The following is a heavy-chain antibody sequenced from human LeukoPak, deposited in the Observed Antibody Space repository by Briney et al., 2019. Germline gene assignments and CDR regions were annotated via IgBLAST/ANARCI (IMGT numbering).Heavy chain of an antibody. CDR3: ATESGYGSGYGMDV. CDR2: IYHSGST. J-gene: IGHJ6*02. Sequence: LRLSCAASGFTFSDYYMSWIRQPPGKGLEWIGYIYHSGSTYYNPSLKSRVTISVDRSKNQFSLKLSSVTAADTAVYYCATESGYGSGYGMDVWGQGTTVTVSS. D-gene: IGHD3-10*01. V-gene: IGHV4-30-2*01. CDR1: GFTFSDYY.